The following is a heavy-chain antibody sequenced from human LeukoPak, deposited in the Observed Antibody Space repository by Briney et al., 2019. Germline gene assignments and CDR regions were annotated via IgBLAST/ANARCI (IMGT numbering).Heavy chain of an antibody. CDR1: GITFSSYA. Sequence: GGSLRLSCGASGITFSSYAMHWVRQAPGKGLEWVAVISYDGSNKYYADSVKGRFTISRDNSKNTLYLQMNSLRAEDTAVYYCARGPRLPYYWGQGTLVTVSS. CDR2: ISYDGSNK. J-gene: IGHJ4*02. D-gene: IGHD6-25*01. V-gene: IGHV3-30*04. CDR3: ARGPRLPYY.